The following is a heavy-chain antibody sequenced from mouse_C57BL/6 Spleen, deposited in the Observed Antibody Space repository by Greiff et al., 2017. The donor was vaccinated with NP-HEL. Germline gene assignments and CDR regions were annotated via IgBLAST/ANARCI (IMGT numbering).Heavy chain of an antibody. CDR2: IDPNSGGN. Sequence: QVQLQQPGAELVKPGASVKLSCKASGYTFTSYWMHWVKQRPGRGLEWMGRIDPNSGGNKYNEKFKSKATLTVDKPSSTAYMQLSSMTSEDSSVYYCARKGMYDEAWCGYGCQGTLVTVS. CDR1: GYTFTSYW. J-gene: IGHJ3*01. D-gene: IGHD2-14*01. CDR3: ARKGMYDEAWCGY. V-gene: IGHV1-72*01.